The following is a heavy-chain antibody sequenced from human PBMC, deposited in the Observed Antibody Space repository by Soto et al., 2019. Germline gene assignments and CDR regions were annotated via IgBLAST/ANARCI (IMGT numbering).Heavy chain of an antibody. Sequence: GGSLRLSCAASGFSFRTYTMSWVRQAPGKGLEWLSVISGSGGSPSYADSVQGRFVISRDNARNTLYLHMNSLRAEDTAMYNCAKARCTTTDCYVPDYWGRGTLVTVSS. V-gene: IGHV3-23*01. CDR2: ISGSGGSP. D-gene: IGHD1-26*01. J-gene: IGHJ4*02. CDR3: AKARCTTTDCYVPDY. CDR1: GFSFRTYT.